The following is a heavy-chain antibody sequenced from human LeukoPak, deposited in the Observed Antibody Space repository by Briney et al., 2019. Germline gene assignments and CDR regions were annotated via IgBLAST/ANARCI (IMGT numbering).Heavy chain of an antibody. Sequence: QPGGSLRLSCAASGFFFSSYAMSWVRQAPGKGLEWVSAISGSGGSTYYADSVKGRFTISRDNSKNTLYLKMNSLRAEDTAVYYCAKEYYDYLWGSYRDYWGQGTLVTVSS. CDR2: ISGSGGST. V-gene: IGHV3-23*01. CDR1: GFFFSSYA. D-gene: IGHD3-16*01. J-gene: IGHJ4*02. CDR3: AKEYYDYLWGSYRDY.